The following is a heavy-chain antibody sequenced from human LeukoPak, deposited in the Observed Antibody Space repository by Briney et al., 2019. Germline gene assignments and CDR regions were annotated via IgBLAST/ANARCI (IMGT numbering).Heavy chain of an antibody. V-gene: IGHV4-59*11. CDR2: IYYSGST. Sequence: SETLSLTCTVSGGSISSHYWSWIRQPPGKGLECIGYIYYSGSTNYNPSLKSRVTILVDTSKNQSSLRLSSVTAADTAVYYCARNGAAGAWFWFDPWGQGTLVTVSS. J-gene: IGHJ5*02. CDR1: GGSISSHY. D-gene: IGHD4/OR15-4a*01. CDR3: ARNGAAGAWFWFDP.